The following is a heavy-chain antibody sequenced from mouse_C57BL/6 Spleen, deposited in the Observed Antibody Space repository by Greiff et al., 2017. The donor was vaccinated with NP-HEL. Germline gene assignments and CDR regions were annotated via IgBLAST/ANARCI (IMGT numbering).Heavy chain of an antibody. Sequence: QVQLQQPGAELVKPGASVKLSCKASGYTFTSYWMQWVKQRPGQGLEWIGEIDPSDSYTNYNQKFKGKATLTVDTSSSTAYMQLSSLTSEDSAVYYCARPSTLQNYFDYWGQGTTLTVSS. J-gene: IGHJ2*01. CDR3: ARPSTLQNYFDY. CDR1: GYTFTSYW. D-gene: IGHD2-10*01. V-gene: IGHV1-50*01. CDR2: IDPSDSYT.